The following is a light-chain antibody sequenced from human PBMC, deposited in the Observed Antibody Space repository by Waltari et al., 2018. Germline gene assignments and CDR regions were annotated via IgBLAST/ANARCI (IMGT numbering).Light chain of an antibody. Sequence: QSALTQPASVSGSPGQSIIISCTGTNSDVGGYNYVSWYQQRPGKAPKLISYDVSNRPSGVSDRFAGSKSGNTASLTISGLQDDDEADYYCTSYASNSALVIFGGGTKVTVL. CDR3: TSYASNSALVI. CDR1: NSDVGGYNY. V-gene: IGLV2-14*03. J-gene: IGLJ2*01. CDR2: DVS.